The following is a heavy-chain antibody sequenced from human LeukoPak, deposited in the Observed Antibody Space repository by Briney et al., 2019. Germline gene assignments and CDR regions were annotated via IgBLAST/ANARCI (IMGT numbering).Heavy chain of an antibody. D-gene: IGHD3-22*01. CDR2: IYYSGST. CDR3: ARGIAAYMIVGDY. V-gene: IGHV4-59*12. J-gene: IGHJ4*02. CDR1: GGSISSYY. Sequence: SETLSLTCTVSGGSISSYYWSWIRQPPGKGLEWIGYIYYSGSTNYNPSLKSRVTISVDTSKNQFSLKLSSVTAADTAVYYCARGIAAYMIVGDYWGQGTLVTVSS.